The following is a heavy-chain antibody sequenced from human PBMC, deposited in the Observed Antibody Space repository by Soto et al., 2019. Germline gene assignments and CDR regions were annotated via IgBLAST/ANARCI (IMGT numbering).Heavy chain of an antibody. D-gene: IGHD1-26*01. CDR3: ARDFVVGGPTINYYYGMDV. Sequence: GGSLRLSCAASGFTFSSFAMSWVRQAPGKGLEWVSSITSSSTYIYYADSVKGRFTISRDNAKNSLYLQMNSLRAEDTAVYYCARDFVVGGPTINYYYGMDVWGQGTTVTVSS. J-gene: IGHJ6*02. CDR2: ITSSSTYI. V-gene: IGHV3-21*01. CDR1: GFTFSSFA.